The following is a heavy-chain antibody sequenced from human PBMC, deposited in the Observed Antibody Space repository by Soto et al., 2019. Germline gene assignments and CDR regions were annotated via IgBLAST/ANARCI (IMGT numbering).Heavy chain of an antibody. Sequence: SETLSLTCTVSGASISGFYWSWIRKSAGNGLEWIGYVYNSGSTNYNPSLKSRVTISEDTSKSQFSLQVNSMTAADTAFYYCARYRREAVAGYTLDNWGQGILVTVSS. V-gene: IGHV4-4*07. CDR3: ARYRREAVAGYTLDN. J-gene: IGHJ4*02. CDR1: GASISGFY. D-gene: IGHD6-13*01. CDR2: VYNSGST.